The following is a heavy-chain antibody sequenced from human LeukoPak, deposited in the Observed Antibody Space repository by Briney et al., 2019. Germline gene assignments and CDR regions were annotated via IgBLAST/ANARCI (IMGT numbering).Heavy chain of an antibody. CDR2: ISGSGGST. CDR1: GFTFSSYG. J-gene: IGHJ3*02. CDR3: AKDKTVVVVPDDAFDI. Sequence: GRSLRLSCAASGFTFSSYGMSWVRQAPGKGLEWVSAISGSGGSTYYADSVKGRFTISRDNSKNTLYLQMNSLRAEDTAVYYCAKDKTVVVVPDDAFDIWGQGTMVTVSS. V-gene: IGHV3-23*01. D-gene: IGHD2-15*01.